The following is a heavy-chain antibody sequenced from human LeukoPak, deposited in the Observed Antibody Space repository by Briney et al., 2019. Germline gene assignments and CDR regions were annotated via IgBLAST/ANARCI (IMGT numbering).Heavy chain of an antibody. J-gene: IGHJ6*03. CDR2: IYYSGST. CDR3: ARSLLYYGYYYYYYMDG. CDR1: GGSISSHY. V-gene: IGHV4-59*11. D-gene: IGHD1-26*01. Sequence: SETLSLTCTVSGGSISSHYWSWLRQPPGKGLEWIGYIYYSGSTNYNPSLKSRVTISVDTSKNQFSLKLSSVTAADTAVYYCARSLLYYGYYYYYYMDGWGKGTTVTVSS.